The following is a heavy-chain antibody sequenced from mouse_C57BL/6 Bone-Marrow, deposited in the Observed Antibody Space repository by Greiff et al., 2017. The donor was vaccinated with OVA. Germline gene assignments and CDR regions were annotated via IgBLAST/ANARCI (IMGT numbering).Heavy chain of an antibody. CDR1: GYTFTSYW. V-gene: IGHV1-64*01. CDR3: ARVQLRLRFSYYFDY. CDR2: IHPNSGST. J-gene: IGHJ2*01. Sequence: QVQLQQPGAELVKPGASVKLSCKASGYTFTSYWMHWVKQRPGQGLEWIGMIHPNSGSTNYNEKFKSKATLTVDKSSSTAYMQLSSLTSEDSAVYDYARVQLRLRFSYYFDYWGQGTTLTVSS. D-gene: IGHD3-2*02.